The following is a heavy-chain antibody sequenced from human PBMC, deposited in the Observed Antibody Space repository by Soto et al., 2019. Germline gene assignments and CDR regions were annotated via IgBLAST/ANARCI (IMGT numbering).Heavy chain of an antibody. D-gene: IGHD2-2*01. CDR1: GYTFTSYG. CDR2: ISAYNGNT. Sequence: ASVKVSCKASGYTFTSYGISWVRQAPGQGLEWMGWISAYNGNTNYAQKLQGRVTMTTDTSTSTAYMELRSLRSDDTAVYYCARVGLECSSTSCYRWFDPWGQGTLVTVSS. J-gene: IGHJ5*02. V-gene: IGHV1-18*01. CDR3: ARVGLECSSTSCYRWFDP.